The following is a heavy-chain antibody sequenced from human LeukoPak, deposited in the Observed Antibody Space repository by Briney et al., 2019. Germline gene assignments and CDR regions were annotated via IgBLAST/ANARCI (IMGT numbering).Heavy chain of an antibody. J-gene: IGHJ5*02. V-gene: IGHV1-69*04. CDR1: GGTFSSYA. CDR2: IIGIFGIA. D-gene: IGHD6-13*01. CDR3: ARGSGIAAAGTTDEDWFDP. Sequence: GASVKVSCKASGGTFSSYAISWVRQAPGQGLEWMGRIIGIFGIANYAQKFQGRVTITADKSTSTAYMELSSLRSEDTAVYYCARGSGIAAAGTTDEDWFDPWGQGTLVTVSS.